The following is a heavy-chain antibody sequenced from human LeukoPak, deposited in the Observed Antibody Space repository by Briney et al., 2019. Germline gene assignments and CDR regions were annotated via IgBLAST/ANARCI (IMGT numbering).Heavy chain of an antibody. J-gene: IGHJ4*02. Sequence: GGSLRLACAASGFTLSNYYVRWVRQARGKGRGWDSYISSSGSTIYYADSVKGRFPISMDNANNLLYLTMYRLRAEDTAGYDCARDSLPGGHYDSSGYSDYGGQGTLVSLST. CDR3: ARDSLPGGHYDSSGYSDY. CDR2: ISSSGSTI. V-gene: IGHV3-11*01. D-gene: IGHD3-22*01. CDR1: GFTLSNYY.